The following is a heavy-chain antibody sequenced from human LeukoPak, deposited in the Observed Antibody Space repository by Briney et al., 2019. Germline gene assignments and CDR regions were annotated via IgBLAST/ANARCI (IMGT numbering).Heavy chain of an antibody. CDR2: INPNSGGT. CDR3: ARVLYSSSSVGAFDI. J-gene: IGHJ3*02. Sequence: ASVKVSCKASGYTFTDYYMHWVRQDPGQGLGWMGWINPNSGGTNYAQKFQGRVTMTRDTSISTAYMELSRLRSDHTAVYYCARVLYSSSSVGAFDIWGQGTMVTVSS. D-gene: IGHD6-6*01. CDR1: GYTFTDYY. V-gene: IGHV1-2*02.